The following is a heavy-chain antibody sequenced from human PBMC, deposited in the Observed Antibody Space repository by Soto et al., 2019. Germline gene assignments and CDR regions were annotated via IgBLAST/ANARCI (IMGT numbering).Heavy chain of an antibody. Sequence: SVKVSCKASGGTFSSYAISWVRQAPGQGLEWMGGIIPIFGTANYAQKFQGRVTITADESTSTAYMELSSLRSEDTAVYYCARRYCSSTSCDRTNYYYYYGMDVWGQGTTVTVSS. CDR1: GGTFSSYA. CDR2: IIPIFGTA. D-gene: IGHD2-2*02. CDR3: ARRYCSSTSCDRTNYYYYYGMDV. J-gene: IGHJ6*02. V-gene: IGHV1-69*13.